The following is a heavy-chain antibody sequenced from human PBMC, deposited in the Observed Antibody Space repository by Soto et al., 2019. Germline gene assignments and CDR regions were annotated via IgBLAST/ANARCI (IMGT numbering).Heavy chain of an antibody. CDR1: GCTISSDY. CDR2: IYTSGST. V-gene: IGHV4-4*07. J-gene: IGHJ4*02. D-gene: IGHD5-12*01. CDR3: ARDFSGYDYEYFDY. Sequence: PSETLSITCTVSGCTISSDYWSWIRLPAGKGLEWIGRIYTSGSTNYNPSLKSRVTMSVDTSKNQFSLKLSSVTAADTAVYYCARDFSGYDYEYFDYWGQGTLVTVSS.